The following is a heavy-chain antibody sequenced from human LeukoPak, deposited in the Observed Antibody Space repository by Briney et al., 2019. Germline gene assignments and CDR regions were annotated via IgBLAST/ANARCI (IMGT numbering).Heavy chain of an antibody. J-gene: IGHJ6*02. V-gene: IGHV4-39*07. Sequence: SETLSLTCTVSGGSISSSSYYWGWIRQPPGKGLEWIGSIYYSGSTYYNPSLKSRVTISVDTSKNQFSLKLSSVTAADTAVYYCARDCYYDSSGYYYQNYYYYGMDVWGQGTTVTVSS. CDR1: GGSISSSSYY. CDR3: ARDCYYDSSGYYYQNYYYYGMDV. CDR2: IYYSGST. D-gene: IGHD3-22*01.